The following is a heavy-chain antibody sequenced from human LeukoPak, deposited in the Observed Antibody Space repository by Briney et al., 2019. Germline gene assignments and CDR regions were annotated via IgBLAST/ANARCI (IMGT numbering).Heavy chain of an antibody. J-gene: IGHJ4*02. V-gene: IGHV3-7*01. D-gene: IGHD3-22*01. Sequence: GGSLRLSCAASRFTFSSYWMSWVRQAPGKGLEWVADIKQDGSDKYYVDSVKGRFTISRDNAKNSLYLQMNSLRAEDTAVYYCTRAPHSSSGSYYFDYWGQGTLVTVSS. CDR1: RFTFSSYW. CDR2: IKQDGSDK. CDR3: TRAPHSSSGSYYFDY.